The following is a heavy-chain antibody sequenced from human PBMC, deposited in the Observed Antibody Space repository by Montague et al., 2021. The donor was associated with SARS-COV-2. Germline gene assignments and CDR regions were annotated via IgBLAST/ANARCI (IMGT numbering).Heavy chain of an antibody. CDR2: IDQGGAT. CDR3: ARGQRQSFSVFGVLAGGPEHKHYGLDV. J-gene: IGHJ6*02. V-gene: IGHV4-34*01. Sequence: SETLSLTCAVYGGSFNNYYWTWIRQAPGKGLEWIGEIDQGGATNYSPAFRSRLTLSVDTSKNQFSLKLNSVTAADTAVYFCARGQRQSFSVFGVLAGGPEHKHYGLDVWGLGTTVTVS. D-gene: IGHD3-3*01. CDR1: GGSFNNYY.